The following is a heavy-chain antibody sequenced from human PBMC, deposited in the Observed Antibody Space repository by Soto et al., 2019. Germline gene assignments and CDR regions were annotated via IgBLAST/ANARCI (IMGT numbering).Heavy chain of an antibody. D-gene: IGHD2-8*01. Sequence: PRLSCAASGFTFSSYSMNWVRQAPGKGLEWVSYISIGSTTIFYADSVKGRFTISRDNAKNSLYLQMNSLRDEDTAVYYCARDNGMAGSFDPWGQGALVTVSS. J-gene: IGHJ5*02. CDR1: GFTFSSYS. V-gene: IGHV3-48*02. CDR3: ARDNGMAGSFDP. CDR2: ISIGSTTI.